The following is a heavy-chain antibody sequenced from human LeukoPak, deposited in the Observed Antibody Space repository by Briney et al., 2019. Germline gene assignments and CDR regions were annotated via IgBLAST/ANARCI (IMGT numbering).Heavy chain of an antibody. J-gene: IGHJ4*02. V-gene: IGHV1-18*01. D-gene: IGHD5-18*01. Sequence: ASVKVSCKASGYTFTSYGINWVRQASGQGLEWMGWISAYNGNTNYAQKFQGRVTMTTDTSTSTAHMELRSLRSDDTAVYYCAFRGYTYGPFDYWGQGTLVTVSS. CDR2: ISAYNGNT. CDR3: AFRGYTYGPFDY. CDR1: GYTFTSYG.